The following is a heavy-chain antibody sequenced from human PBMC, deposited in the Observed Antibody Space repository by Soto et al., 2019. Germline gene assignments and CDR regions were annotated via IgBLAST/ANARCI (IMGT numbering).Heavy chain of an antibody. J-gene: IGHJ4*02. D-gene: IGHD3-3*01. CDR3: ARAINFDFWSDSQSGYYFDY. V-gene: IGHV4-61*01. CDR1: GGSVSSGSYY. CDR2: MSYTGTT. Sequence: PSETLSLTCTVSGGSVSSGSYYWSWIRQPPRKGLEWIAYMSYTGTTNYNPSLESRVAISVDTSKNQFSLKLTSVTAADTAVYYCARAINFDFWSDSQSGYYFDYWGQGTLVTVS.